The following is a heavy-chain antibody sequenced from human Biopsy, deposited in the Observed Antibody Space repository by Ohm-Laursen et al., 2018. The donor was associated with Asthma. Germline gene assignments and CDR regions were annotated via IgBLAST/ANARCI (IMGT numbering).Heavy chain of an antibody. CDR2: VSSDGHNK. CDR1: GFVFSQCG. V-gene: IGHV3-30*03. J-gene: IGHJ3*02. Sequence: SLRLSCTASGFVFSQCGMHWVRQGPGKGLEWVALVSSDGHNKYYEDSVKGRFTISRDNSRNRLYLQINSLPVEDSAVYFCARQSGQEYGDSIPFDTWGQGTKVAVSS. CDR3: ARQSGQEYGDSIPFDT. D-gene: IGHD3-22*01.